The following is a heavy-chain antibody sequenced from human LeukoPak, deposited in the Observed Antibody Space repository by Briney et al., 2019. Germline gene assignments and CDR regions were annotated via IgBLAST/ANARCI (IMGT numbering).Heavy chain of an antibody. D-gene: IGHD2-2*02. CDR1: GFTFSSYG. J-gene: IGHJ3*02. CDR3: ARGYRPAAILGYAFDI. Sequence: GGSLRLSCAASGFTFSSYGMHWVRQAPGKGLEWVAVISYDGSNRYYADSVKGRFTISRDNSKSTLYLQMNSLRAEDTAVYYCARGYRPAAILGYAFDIWGQGTMVTVSS. V-gene: IGHV3-30*03. CDR2: ISYDGSNR.